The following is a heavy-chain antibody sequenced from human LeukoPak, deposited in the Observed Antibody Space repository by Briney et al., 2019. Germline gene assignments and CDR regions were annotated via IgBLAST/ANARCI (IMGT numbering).Heavy chain of an antibody. CDR2: IDHSGAT. D-gene: IGHD5-24*01. V-gene: IGHV4-34*01. J-gene: IGHJ4*01. CDR1: GGSLVPYY. CDR3: ARGRRDGYFFDY. Sequence: PSETLSLTCSVYGGSLVPYYRTYIRQPPGKGLEWIGEIDHSGATSYNPSLKSRATFSLDKTKNQVFLKMNSVTAADTAVYFCARGRRDGYFFDYWGHGTLVTVSS.